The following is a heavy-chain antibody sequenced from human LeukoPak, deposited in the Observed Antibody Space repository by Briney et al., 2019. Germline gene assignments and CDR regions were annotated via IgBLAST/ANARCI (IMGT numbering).Heavy chain of an antibody. D-gene: IGHD3-10*01. CDR2: ISSSGSTI. CDR3: AATYYYGSGREMPFDY. CDR1: GFTFSSYE. V-gene: IGHV3-48*03. J-gene: IGHJ4*02. Sequence: GGSLRLSCAASGFTFSSYEMNWVRQAPGKGLEWVSYISSSGSTIYYADSVKGRFTISRDNAKNSLYLQMNSLRAEDTAVYYCAATYYYGSGREMPFDYWGQRTLVTVSS.